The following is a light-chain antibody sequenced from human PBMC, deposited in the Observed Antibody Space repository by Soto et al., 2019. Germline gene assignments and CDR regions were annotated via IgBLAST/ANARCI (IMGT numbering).Light chain of an antibody. CDR2: RNN. V-gene: IGLV1-40*01. CDR1: SSNNGAGYD. CDR3: QSYDSSLSAYV. Sequence: QSVLTQPPSVSGAPGQRVTISCTGSSSNNGAGYDVHWYQQLPGTAPKLLIFRNNNRPSGVPDRFSGSKSGTSASLAITGLQAEDEADYYCQSYDSSLSAYVFATGTRSPS. J-gene: IGLJ1*01.